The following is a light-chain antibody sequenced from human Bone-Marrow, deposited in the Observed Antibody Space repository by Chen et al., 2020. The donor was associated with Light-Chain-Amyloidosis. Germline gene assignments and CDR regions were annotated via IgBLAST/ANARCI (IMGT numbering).Light chain of an antibody. CDR1: SSDVGGYNY. V-gene: IGLV2-8*01. CDR2: EVS. J-gene: IGLJ2*01. Sequence: QSALTQPPSASGSLGQSVTISCTGTSSDVGGYNYVSWYQQHPGKAPKLMISEVSKRPSGVPDRFSGSKSGNTASLTVSGLQPDDDADYDCSSYGGRTNLVFGGGTKLTVL. CDR3: SSYGGRTNLV.